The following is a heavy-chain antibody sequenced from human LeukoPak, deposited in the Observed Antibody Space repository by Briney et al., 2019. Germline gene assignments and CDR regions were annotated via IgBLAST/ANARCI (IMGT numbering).Heavy chain of an antibody. V-gene: IGHV1-2*02. Sequence: ASVKVSCKASGYTFTGYYMHWVRQAPGQGLEWMGWINPNSGGANYAQKFQGRVTMTRDTSISTAYMELSRLRSDDTAVYYCARGRLDYYDSSGYYYTDYYFDYWGQGTLVTVSS. CDR3: ARGRLDYYDSSGYYYTDYYFDY. J-gene: IGHJ4*02. CDR1: GYTFTGYY. CDR2: INPNSGGA. D-gene: IGHD3-22*01.